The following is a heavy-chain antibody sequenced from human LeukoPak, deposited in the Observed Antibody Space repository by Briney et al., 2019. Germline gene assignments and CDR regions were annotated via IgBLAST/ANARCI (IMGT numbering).Heavy chain of an antibody. CDR1: GFTFSSYS. J-gene: IGHJ3*02. Sequence: VGSLRLSCAASGFTFSSYSMNWVRQAPGKGLEWVSSISSSSSYIYYAGSVKGRFTISRDNAKNSLYLQMNSLRAEDTAVYYCARDLAIFGVVIASGAFDIWGQGTMVAVSS. D-gene: IGHD3-3*01. CDR3: ARDLAIFGVVIASGAFDI. V-gene: IGHV3-21*01. CDR2: ISSSSSYI.